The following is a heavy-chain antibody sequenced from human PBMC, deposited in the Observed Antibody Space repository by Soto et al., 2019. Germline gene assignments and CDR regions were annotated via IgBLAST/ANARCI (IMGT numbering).Heavy chain of an antibody. CDR3: ARDRYSSGWPAGGWFDP. J-gene: IGHJ5*02. CDR2: INHSGST. V-gene: IGHV4-34*01. Sequence: SETLSLTCAVYGGSFSGYYWSWIRQPPGKGLEWIGEINHSGSTNYNPSLKSRVTISVDTSKNQFSLKLSSVTAADTAVYYCARDRYSSGWPAGGWFDPWGQGTLVTVSS. CDR1: GGSFSGYY. D-gene: IGHD6-19*01.